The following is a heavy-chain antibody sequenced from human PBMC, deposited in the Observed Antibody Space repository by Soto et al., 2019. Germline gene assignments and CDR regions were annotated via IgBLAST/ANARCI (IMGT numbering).Heavy chain of an antibody. J-gene: IGHJ3*02. CDR1: GYTFTSYG. D-gene: IGHD5-18*01. CDR3: ARDKSIQLWAPDAFDI. Sequence: ASVKVSCKASGYTFTSYGISWVRQAPGQGLEWMGWISAYNGNTNYAQKLQGRVTMTTDTSTSTAYMELRSLRSDDTAVYYCARDKSIQLWAPDAFDIWGQGTMVTVSS. V-gene: IGHV1-18*01. CDR2: ISAYNGNT.